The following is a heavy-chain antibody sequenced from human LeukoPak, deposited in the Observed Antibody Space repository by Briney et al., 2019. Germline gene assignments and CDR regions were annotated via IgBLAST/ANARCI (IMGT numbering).Heavy chain of an antibody. J-gene: IGHJ4*02. V-gene: IGHV1-69*13. CDR2: IIPIFGTA. Sequence: DSSVKVSCKASGGTFSSYAIRWVRRAPGQGLEWMGGIIPIFGTANYAQKFQGRVTITADESTSTAYMELSSLRSEDTAVYYCARGGSGSYVNIDYWGQGTLVTVSS. CDR3: ARGGSGSYVNIDY. D-gene: IGHD1-26*01. CDR1: GGTFSSYA.